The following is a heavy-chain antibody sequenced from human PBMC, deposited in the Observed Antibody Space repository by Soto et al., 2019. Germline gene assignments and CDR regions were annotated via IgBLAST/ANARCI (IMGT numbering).Heavy chain of an antibody. CDR2: IIPILNSP. CDR1: GGTFGSYA. Sequence: SVKVSCKASGGTFGSYAITWVRRAPGQGLEWLGGIIPILNSPAYAQKFQARVVITADEITNTAYMELNSLRFDDTAVYYCAREAPYCPSATCPKFYDMDVWGQGTTVTVSS. D-gene: IGHD2-21*01. J-gene: IGHJ6*02. V-gene: IGHV1-69*13. CDR3: AREAPYCPSATCPKFYDMDV.